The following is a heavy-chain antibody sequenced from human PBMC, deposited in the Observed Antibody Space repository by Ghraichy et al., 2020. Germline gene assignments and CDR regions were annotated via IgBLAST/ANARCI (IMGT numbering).Heavy chain of an antibody. CDR2: IYSGGST. J-gene: IGHJ3*02. V-gene: IGHV3-66*01. Sequence: GESLNISCAASGFTVSSDYMNWVRQAPGKGLEWVSVIYSGGSTYYADSVKGRFTISRDNSKNTLYLQMNSLRAEDTAVYYCARDSGDNSGYRTHDAFDIWGQGTMVTVSS. CDR3: ARDSGDNSGYRTHDAFDI. CDR1: GFTVSSDY. D-gene: IGHD3-22*01.